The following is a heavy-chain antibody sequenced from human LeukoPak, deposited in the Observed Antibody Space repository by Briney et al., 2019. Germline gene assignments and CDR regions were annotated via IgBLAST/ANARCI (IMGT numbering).Heavy chain of an antibody. D-gene: IGHD2-2*01. CDR3: ARALYYSNYLGY. J-gene: IGHJ4*02. CDR2: ISSSSNTI. Sequence: GGSLRLSCAASGFTFSSYSMNWVRQAPGKGLEWISYISSSSNTIYYADSVKGRFTISRDNAKNTLYLQMNSLRVEDTAVYYCARALYYSNYLGYWGQGTLVSVSS. V-gene: IGHV3-48*04. CDR1: GFTFSSYS.